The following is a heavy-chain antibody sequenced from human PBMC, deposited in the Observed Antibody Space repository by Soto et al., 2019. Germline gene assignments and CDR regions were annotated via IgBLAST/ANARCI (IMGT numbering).Heavy chain of an antibody. Sequence: AVTVSFQSCRFTFTSSAVHWVRQAGGQGLEWIGWIVVGSGNRNYAQKFQERVTITSDMSTNTAYMELSRLRCEGTDVYYCAELGDSSGYHGNYYGMDVWGQGTTVTVSS. CDR3: AELGDSSGYHGNYYGMDV. V-gene: IGHV1-58*01. J-gene: IGHJ6*02. CDR2: IVVGSGNR. CDR1: RFTFTSSA. D-gene: IGHD3-22*01.